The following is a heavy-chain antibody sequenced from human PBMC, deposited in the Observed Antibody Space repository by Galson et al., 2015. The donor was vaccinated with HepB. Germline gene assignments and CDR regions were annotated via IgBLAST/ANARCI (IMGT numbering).Heavy chain of an antibody. CDR3: ARGSYYYGSGTFSFDI. J-gene: IGHJ3*02. CDR1: GFTVSDNY. V-gene: IGHV3-53*01. CDR2: LYTGGNT. Sequence: SLRLSCAASGFTVSDNYMVWVRQAPGKGLEWVSTLYTGGNTYYADSVKGRFTISRDDFKNTLYLQMNSLRAEDTAVYYCARGSYYYGSGTFSFDIWGQGTMVTVSS. D-gene: IGHD3-10*01.